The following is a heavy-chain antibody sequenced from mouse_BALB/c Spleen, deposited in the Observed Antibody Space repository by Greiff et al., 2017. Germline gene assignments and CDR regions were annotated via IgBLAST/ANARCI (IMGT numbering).Heavy chain of an antibody. Sequence: DVKLQESGPGLVKPSQSLSLTCSVTGYSITSGYYWNWIRQFPGNKLEWMGYISYDGSNNYNPSLKNRISITRDTSKNQFFLKLNSVTTEDTATYYCARANSYRYYAMDYWGQGTSVTVSS. J-gene: IGHJ4*01. D-gene: IGHD2-14*01. V-gene: IGHV3-6*02. CDR3: ARANSYRYYAMDY. CDR1: GYSITSGYY. CDR2: ISYDGSN.